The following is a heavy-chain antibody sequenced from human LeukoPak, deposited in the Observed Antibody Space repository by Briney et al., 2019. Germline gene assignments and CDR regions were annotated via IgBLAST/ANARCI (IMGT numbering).Heavy chain of an antibody. CDR1: GFTFDDYS. V-gene: IGHV3-9*01. CDR3: AKGSLTAASGTLFDF. J-gene: IGHJ4*02. D-gene: IGHD6-13*01. CDR2: LGWNGDII. Sequence: VRSLRLSCAASGFTFDDYSMHWVRQSPGKGLEWLSGLGWNGDIIDYADSVKGRFTISRDNAKNSLYLQMDSLKTEDTALYYCAKGSLTAASGTLFDFWGQGTRVTVSS.